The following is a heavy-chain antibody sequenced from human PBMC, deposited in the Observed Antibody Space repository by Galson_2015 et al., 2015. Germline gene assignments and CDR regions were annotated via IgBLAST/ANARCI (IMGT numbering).Heavy chain of an antibody. CDR1: GYSFTSYW. V-gene: IGHV5-51*03. D-gene: IGHD1-26*01. J-gene: IGHJ6*02. Sequence: SGAEVKKPGESLKLSCKGSGYSFTSYWIGWVRQMPGKGLEWMGIIYPGDSDTRYSPSFQGQVTISADKSISTAYLQWSSLKASDTAMYYCARGGSYYYDYYGMDVWGQGTTVTVSS. CDR2: IYPGDSDT. CDR3: ARGGSYYYDYYGMDV.